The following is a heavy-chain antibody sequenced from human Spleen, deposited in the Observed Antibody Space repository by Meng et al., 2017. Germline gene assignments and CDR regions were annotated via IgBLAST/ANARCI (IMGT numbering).Heavy chain of an antibody. V-gene: IGHV4-34*01. CDR3: ARGGVDTAMAH. CDR1: GGSFSGYY. Sequence: QVQLQQLGAGLLKPSETLSLTCAVYGGSFSGYYWSWIRQPPGKGLEWIGEINHSGSTNYNPSLKSRVTISVDTSKNQFSLKLSSVTAADTAVYYCARGGVDTAMAHWGQGTLVTVSS. CDR2: INHSGST. J-gene: IGHJ4*02. D-gene: IGHD5-18*01.